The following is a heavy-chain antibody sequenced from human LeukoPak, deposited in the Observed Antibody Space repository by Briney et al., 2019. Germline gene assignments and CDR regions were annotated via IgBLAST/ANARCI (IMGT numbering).Heavy chain of an antibody. Sequence: SETLSLTCTVSGGSISSSSYYWGWIRQPPGKGLEWIGSIYYSGSTYYNPSLKSRVTISVDTSKNQFSLKLSSVTAADTAVYYCARAGITMVRGVRNWFDPWGQGTLVTVSS. V-gene: IGHV4-39*07. CDR2: IYYSGST. CDR1: GGSISSSSYY. D-gene: IGHD3-10*01. CDR3: ARAGITMVRGVRNWFDP. J-gene: IGHJ5*02.